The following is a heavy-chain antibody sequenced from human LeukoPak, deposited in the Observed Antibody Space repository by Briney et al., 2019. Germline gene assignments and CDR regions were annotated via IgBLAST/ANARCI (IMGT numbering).Heavy chain of an antibody. CDR2: INHSGST. CDR1: GGSFSGYY. Sequence: SETLSLTCAVYGGSFSGYYWSWIRQPPGKGLEWIGEINHSGSTNYNPSLKSRVTISVDTSKNQFSLKLSSVPAADTAVYYCARGPRQGLKYFDYWGQGTLVTVSS. J-gene: IGHJ4*02. D-gene: IGHD6-25*01. CDR3: ARGPRQGLKYFDY. V-gene: IGHV4-34*01.